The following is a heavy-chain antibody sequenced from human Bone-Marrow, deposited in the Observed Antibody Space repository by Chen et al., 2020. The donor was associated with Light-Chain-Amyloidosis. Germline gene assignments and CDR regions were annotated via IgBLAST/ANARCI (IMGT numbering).Heavy chain of an antibody. D-gene: IGHD6-19*01. V-gene: IGHV4-38-2*01. CDR2: IYHSGSP. Sequence: QVQLQESGPGLVKPSETLSLTCAVSGYSISSGFYWGWIRQPPGMGLEWIARIYHSGSPYYNPSLTSRITIPFDTSKNLFSLWVNSVTAADTAVDYCARGLGRGSGWYLWGQGTLVTVAS. J-gene: IGHJ5*02. CDR3: ARGLGRGSGWYL. CDR1: GYSISSGFY.